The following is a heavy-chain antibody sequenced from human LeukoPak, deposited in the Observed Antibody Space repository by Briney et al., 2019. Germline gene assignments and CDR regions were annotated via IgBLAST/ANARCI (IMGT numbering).Heavy chain of an antibody. Sequence: PGGSLRLSCAASGFTFSSYWMSWVRQAPGKGLEWVSAISGSGGSTYYADSVKGRFTISRDNSKNTLYLQMNSLRAEDTAVYYCAKDDRGMPYYFDYWGQGTLVTVPS. CDR1: GFTFSSYW. V-gene: IGHV3-23*01. CDR3: AKDDRGMPYYFDY. J-gene: IGHJ4*02. D-gene: IGHD1-14*01. CDR2: ISGSGGST.